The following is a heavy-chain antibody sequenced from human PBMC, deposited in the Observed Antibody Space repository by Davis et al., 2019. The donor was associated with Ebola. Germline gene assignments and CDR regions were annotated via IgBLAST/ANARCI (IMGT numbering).Heavy chain of an antibody. Sequence: ASVKVSCKASGYTFTSYYMHWVRQAPGQGLEWMGWINPNSGGTNYAQKFQGRVTMTRDTSTSTVYMELSSLRSEDTAVYYCARDRGYYMDVWGKGTTVTVSS. CDR3: ARDRGYYMDV. V-gene: IGHV1-2*02. CDR1: GYTFTSYY. J-gene: IGHJ6*03. CDR2: INPNSGGT. D-gene: IGHD3-10*01.